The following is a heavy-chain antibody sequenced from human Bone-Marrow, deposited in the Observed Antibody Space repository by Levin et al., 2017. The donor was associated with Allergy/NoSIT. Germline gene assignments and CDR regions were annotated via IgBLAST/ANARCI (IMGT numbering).Heavy chain of an antibody. Sequence: PGGSLRLSCAASGFTFDDYAVHWVRQAPGKGLEWVSGISWNSGSIGYADSVKGRFTISRDNAKNSLYLQMNSLRAEDTALYYCAKDTRSSSWTGSFDPWGQGTLVTVSS. CDR2: ISWNSGSI. J-gene: IGHJ5*02. CDR3: AKDTRSSSWTGSFDP. V-gene: IGHV3-9*01. D-gene: IGHD6-13*01. CDR1: GFTFDDYA.